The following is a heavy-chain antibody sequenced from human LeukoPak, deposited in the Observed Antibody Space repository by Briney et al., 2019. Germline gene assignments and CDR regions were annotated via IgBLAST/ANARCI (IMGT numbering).Heavy chain of an antibody. J-gene: IGHJ4*02. CDR3: ARMSYSYDHFDY. D-gene: IGHD5-18*01. CDR1: GGSISSGNYY. Sequence: SSETLSLTCTVSGGSISSGNYYWSWIRQPAGKGLEWIGRFYTSGNTNYNPSLKSRVTISVDMSENQFSLKLSSLTAADTAVYYCARMSYSYDHFDYWGQGTLVTVSS. V-gene: IGHV4-61*02. CDR2: FYTSGNT.